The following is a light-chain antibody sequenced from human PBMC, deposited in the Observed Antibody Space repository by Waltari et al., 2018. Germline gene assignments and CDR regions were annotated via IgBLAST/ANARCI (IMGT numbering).Light chain of an antibody. CDR2: KAS. Sequence: DIQMTQFPSTLPASVGDRLTIPCRASQIINRWLAWYQQKPGKAPKLLIYKASSSASGVPSRFSGSGSGTEFTLTISSLQPDDFATYYCQQYNSYEWTFGQGTKVAIK. CDR3: QQYNSYEWT. J-gene: IGKJ1*01. CDR1: QIINRW. V-gene: IGKV1-5*03.